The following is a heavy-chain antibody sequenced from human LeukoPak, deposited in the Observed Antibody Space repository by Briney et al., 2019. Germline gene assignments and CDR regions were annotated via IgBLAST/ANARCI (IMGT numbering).Heavy chain of an antibody. D-gene: IGHD2-2*01. V-gene: IGHV1-2*02. Sequence: ASVKVSCKATGYTFTDYYIHWVRQAPGQGLEWMGWLNPNSGGTNYAQKFQGRVTMTRDTSISTAYMELSRLRSDDTAVYYCARLGYCSSTSCFDYWGQGTLVTVSS. J-gene: IGHJ4*02. CDR2: LNPNSGGT. CDR1: GYTFTDYY. CDR3: ARLGYCSSTSCFDY.